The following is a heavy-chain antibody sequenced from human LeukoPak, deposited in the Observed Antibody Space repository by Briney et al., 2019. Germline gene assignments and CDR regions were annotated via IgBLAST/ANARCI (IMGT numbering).Heavy chain of an antibody. J-gene: IGHJ4*02. CDR1: GGSISSGGYY. CDR3: ARTKTRTVTQGFDY. Sequence: SETLSLTCTVSGGSISSGGYYWSWIRQHPGKGLEWIGYIYYSGSTYYNPSLKSRVTISVDTSKNQFPLKLSSVTAADTAVYCCARTKTRTVTQGFDYWGQGTLVTVSS. D-gene: IGHD4-17*01. V-gene: IGHV4-31*03. CDR2: IYYSGST.